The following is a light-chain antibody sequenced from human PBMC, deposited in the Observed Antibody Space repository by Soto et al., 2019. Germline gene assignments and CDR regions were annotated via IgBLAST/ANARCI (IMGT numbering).Light chain of an antibody. Sequence: QAVVTQPPSASGTPGQRVTISCTGSSSNIGSNYVYWYQQLPGTAPKLLIYKNNQRPLGVPDRFPASKSGTSASLAISELRSEDEADYYCAAWDDSLSAYVFGPGTKVTVL. V-gene: IGLV1-47*01. CDR1: SSNIGSNY. CDR3: AAWDDSLSAYV. J-gene: IGLJ1*01. CDR2: KNN.